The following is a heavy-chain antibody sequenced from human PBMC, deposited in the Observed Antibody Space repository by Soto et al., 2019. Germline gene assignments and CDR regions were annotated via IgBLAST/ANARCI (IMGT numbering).Heavy chain of an antibody. D-gene: IGHD2-15*01. Sequence: SETLTLTCTVSGGSISSYYWSWIRQPPGKGLEWIGYIYYSGSTNYNPSLKSRVTISVDTSKNQFSLKLSSVTAADTAVYYCARRYGGTFDYWGQGTLVTVSS. CDR3: ARRYGGTFDY. CDR1: GGSISSYY. CDR2: IYYSGST. V-gene: IGHV4-59*08. J-gene: IGHJ4*02.